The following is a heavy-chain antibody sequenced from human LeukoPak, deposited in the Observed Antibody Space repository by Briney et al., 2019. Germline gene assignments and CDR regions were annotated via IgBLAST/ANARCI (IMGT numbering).Heavy chain of an antibody. CDR3: AKDIRYYYDSSGSIASPAFDY. Sequence: GGSLRLSCAASGFTFDDYAMHWVRQAPGKGLEWVSLISGDGGSTYYADSVKGRFTISRDNSKNSLYLQMNSLRTEDTASYYCAKDIRYYYDSSGSIASPAFDYWGQGTLVTVSS. D-gene: IGHD3-22*01. CDR1: GFTFDDYA. V-gene: IGHV3-43*02. J-gene: IGHJ4*02. CDR2: ISGDGGST.